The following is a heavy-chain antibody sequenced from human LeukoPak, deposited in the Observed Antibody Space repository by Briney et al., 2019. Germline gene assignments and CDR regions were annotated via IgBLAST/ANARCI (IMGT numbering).Heavy chain of an antibody. V-gene: IGHV4-39*07. Sequence: SETLSLTCTVSGGSITSSSYYWGWIRQPPGKGLEWIGSIYYSGSTYYNPSLKSRVTISVDTSKNQFSLKLSSVTAADTAVYYCARDAIGVVLSRYNWFDPWGQGTLVTVSS. CDR1: GGSITSSSYY. D-gene: IGHD3-3*01. CDR2: IYYSGST. J-gene: IGHJ5*02. CDR3: ARDAIGVVLSRYNWFDP.